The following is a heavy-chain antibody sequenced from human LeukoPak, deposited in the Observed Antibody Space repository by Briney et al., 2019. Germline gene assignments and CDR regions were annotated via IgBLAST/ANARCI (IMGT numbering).Heavy chain of an antibody. J-gene: IGHJ5*02. CDR3: ARERVYPNWFDP. V-gene: IGHV4-30-4*08. D-gene: IGHD5/OR15-5a*01. CDR1: GGSISSGDYY. CDR2: IYYSGST. Sequence: SQTLSLTCTVSGGSISSGDYYWSWIRQPPGKGLEWIGYIYYSGSTYYNPSLKRRVTISVDASKNQFSLKLSSVTAADTAVYYCARERVYPNWFDPWGQGTLVTVSS.